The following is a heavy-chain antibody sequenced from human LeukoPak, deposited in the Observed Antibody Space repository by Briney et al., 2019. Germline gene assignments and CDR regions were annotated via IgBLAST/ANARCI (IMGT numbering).Heavy chain of an antibody. CDR3: ARDGLVVVSYYYMDV. Sequence: GGSLRLSCAASGFTFSSYSMNWVRQAPGKGLEWVSYISSSSSTIYYADSVKGRFTISRDNAKNSLYLQMNSLRAEDTAVYHCARDGLVVVSYYYMDVWGKGTTVTVSS. CDR1: GFTFSSYS. D-gene: IGHD2-21*01. CDR2: ISSSSSTI. J-gene: IGHJ6*03. V-gene: IGHV3-48*04.